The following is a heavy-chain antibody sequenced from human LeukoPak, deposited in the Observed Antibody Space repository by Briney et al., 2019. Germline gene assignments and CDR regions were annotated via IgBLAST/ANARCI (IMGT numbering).Heavy chain of an antibody. Sequence: SETLSLTCAVYGGSFSGYYWSWIRQPPGKGLEWIGEINHSGSTNYNPSLKSRVTISVDTSKNQFSLKLSSVTAADTAVYYCARGGELEIVAHFDYWGQGTLVTVSS. J-gene: IGHJ4*02. V-gene: IGHV4-34*01. CDR1: GGSFSGYY. CDR3: ARGGELEIVAHFDY. D-gene: IGHD5-12*01. CDR2: INHSGST.